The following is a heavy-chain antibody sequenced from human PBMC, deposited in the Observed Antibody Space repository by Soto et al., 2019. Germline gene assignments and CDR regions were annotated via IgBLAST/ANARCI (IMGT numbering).Heavy chain of an antibody. CDR2: ISYDGSNK. J-gene: IGHJ6*02. V-gene: IGHV3-30-3*01. CDR3: ARDRVFTSSSWYGRSYYYFGMDV. D-gene: IGHD6-13*01. CDR1: GFTFSSYA. Sequence: QVQLVESGGGVVQPGRSLRLSCAASGFTFSSYAMHWVRQAPGKGLEWVAVISYDGSNKYYADSVKGRFTISRDNSKNTLYLQMNSLRAEDTAVYYCARDRVFTSSSWYGRSYYYFGMDVWGQGTTVTVSS.